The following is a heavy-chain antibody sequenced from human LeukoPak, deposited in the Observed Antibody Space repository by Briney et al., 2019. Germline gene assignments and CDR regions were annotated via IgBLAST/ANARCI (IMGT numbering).Heavy chain of an antibody. CDR3: ARDLYGYDSSGSSPLFDY. CDR2: ISSSGSTI. V-gene: IGHV3-48*03. CDR1: GFSFSSYE. J-gene: IGHJ4*02. Sequence: GGSLRLSCAASGFSFSSYEMNWVRQAPGKGLEWVSYISSSGSTIYYADSVKGRFSISRDNAKNSLYLQMNRLRAEDTAVYYCARDLYGYDSSGSSPLFDYWSQGTLVTVSS. D-gene: IGHD3-22*01.